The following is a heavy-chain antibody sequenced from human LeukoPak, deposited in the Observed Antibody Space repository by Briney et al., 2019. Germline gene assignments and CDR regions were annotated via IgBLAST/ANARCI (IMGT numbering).Heavy chain of an antibody. CDR2: ITTSSSYM. V-gene: IGHV3-21*01. J-gene: IGHJ6*03. CDR3: ARGRYYYYMDV. CDR1: GFTFSAYN. Sequence: PGGSLRLSCAASGFTFSAYNMNWVRRIPGKGLEWVSSITTSSSYMFYADSVRGRFTISRDNAKNSLYLQMNSLRAEDTAVYYCARGRYYYYMDVWGKGTTVTVSS.